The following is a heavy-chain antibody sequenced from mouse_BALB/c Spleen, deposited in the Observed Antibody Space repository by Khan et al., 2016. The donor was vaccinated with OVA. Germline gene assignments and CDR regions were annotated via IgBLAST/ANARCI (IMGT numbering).Heavy chain of an antibody. Sequence: QVQLKESGPGLVAPSQSLSITCTVSGFSLTTYGVHWVRQPPGKGLEWLVVIWSDGITTYNSALKSRLSLSKDNSKRQVFFKMNSLQTDDTAMYYCARGGFYAMDYWGQGTSVTVSS. CDR2: IWSDGIT. CDR1: GFSLTTYG. CDR3: ARGGFYAMDY. J-gene: IGHJ4*01. V-gene: IGHV2-6*02.